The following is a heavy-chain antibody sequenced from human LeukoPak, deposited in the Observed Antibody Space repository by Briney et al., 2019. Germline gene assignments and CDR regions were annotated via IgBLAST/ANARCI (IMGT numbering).Heavy chain of an antibody. J-gene: IGHJ6*02. CDR3: ARLTPDCSSTSCDYYYHGMDV. D-gene: IGHD2-2*01. Sequence: SETLSLTCTVSGVSISRYYWSWIRQPPGKGLEWFGYVYNSGSTNYNPSLKSRVTISVDMSKNEFSLKLRSVTAADTAVYYCARLTPDCSSTSCDYYYHGMDVWGQGTTVTVAS. V-gene: IGHV4-59*01. CDR2: VYNSGST. CDR1: GVSISRYY.